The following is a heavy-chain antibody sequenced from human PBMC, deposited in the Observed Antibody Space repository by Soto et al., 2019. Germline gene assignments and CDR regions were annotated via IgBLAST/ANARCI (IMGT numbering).Heavy chain of an antibody. D-gene: IGHD2-21*02. V-gene: IGHV3-23*01. J-gene: IGHJ4*02. Sequence: EVQLLESGGGLVQPGGSLRLSCAASGFTFSSHAMSWVRQAPGKGLEWVSGINDSGGSTYYADSVKGRLTISRDNSGNTLYLQMNSLRAEDTAVYYCAKSRGVTTPDYWGQGTLVIVSS. CDR2: INDSGGST. CDR1: GFTFSSHA. CDR3: AKSRGVTTPDY.